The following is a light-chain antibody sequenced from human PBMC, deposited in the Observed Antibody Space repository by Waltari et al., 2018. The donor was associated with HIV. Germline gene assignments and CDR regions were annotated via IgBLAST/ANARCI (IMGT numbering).Light chain of an antibody. CDR2: QDS. CDR1: QLGDKY. J-gene: IGLJ2*01. V-gene: IGLV3-1*01. Sequence: SHQLTQPPSVSVSPGQTASIACSGDQLGDKYACWYQQKPGQSPVLVIDQDSKRPSGIPERFSGSNSGNTATLTIGGTQAMDEADYYCQEWDSSTEVVFGGGTKLTVL. CDR3: QEWDSSTEVV.